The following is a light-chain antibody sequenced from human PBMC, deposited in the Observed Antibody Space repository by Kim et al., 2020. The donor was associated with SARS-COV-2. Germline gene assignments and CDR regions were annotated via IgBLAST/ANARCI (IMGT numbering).Light chain of an antibody. CDR1: QSVNNN. J-gene: IGKJ2*03. CDR2: AAS. Sequence: ETVMTQSPATLSVFPGERATLSCRASQSVNNNLAWYQQKPGQAPRLLIFAASTRAAGVPARFSGSGSGTEFLLTISSLQSEDFAVYYCQKYNNWPPYSFGQGTKLEI. V-gene: IGKV3-15*01. CDR3: QKYNNWPPYS.